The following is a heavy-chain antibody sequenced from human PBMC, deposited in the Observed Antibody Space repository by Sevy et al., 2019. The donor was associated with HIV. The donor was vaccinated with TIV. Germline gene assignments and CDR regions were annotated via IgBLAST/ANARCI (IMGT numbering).Heavy chain of an antibody. V-gene: IGHV3-30*02. CDR3: AKDPRPSHRITTFGGVDYFEY. J-gene: IGHJ4*02. D-gene: IGHD3-3*01. CDR2: IRYDESEQ. CDR1: GFTFSTYG. Sequence: GGSLRLSCAASGFTFSTYGMHWVRQAPGKGLEWVAFIRYDESEQYCADSVKGRCTIAKDNSKRTLYLRLGSLRDEDTAVYYCAKDPRPSHRITTFGGVDYFEYWGQGTLVTVSS.